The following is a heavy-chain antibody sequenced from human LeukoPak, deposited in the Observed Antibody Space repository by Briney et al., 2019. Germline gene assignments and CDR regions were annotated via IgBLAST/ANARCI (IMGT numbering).Heavy chain of an antibody. Sequence: PGGSLRLSCAASGFTSSDYAMSWIRQAPGRGLEWVSTIIGRAGTTYYADSVKGRFTISRDNSKNTLYVQMNSLRAEDTAVYYCAKSYYYDSNNYYPPFDYWGQGTLVTVSS. D-gene: IGHD3-22*01. J-gene: IGHJ4*02. V-gene: IGHV3-23*01. CDR3: AKSYYYDSNNYYPPFDY. CDR2: IIGRAGTT. CDR1: GFTSSDYA.